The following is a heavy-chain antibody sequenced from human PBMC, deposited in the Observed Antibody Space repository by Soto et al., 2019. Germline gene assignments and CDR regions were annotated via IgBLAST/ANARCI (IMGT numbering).Heavy chain of an antibody. D-gene: IGHD6-13*01. V-gene: IGHV5-51*01. CDR3: ARLDSSSWYRAFDI. CDR2: IYPGDSDT. Sequence: PGESLKISCKGSGYSFTSYWIGWVRQMPGKGLEWMGIIYPGDSDTRYSPPFQGQVTISADKSIGTAYLQWSSLKASDTAMYYCARLDSSSWYRAFDIWGQGTMVTVSS. J-gene: IGHJ3*02. CDR1: GYSFTSYW.